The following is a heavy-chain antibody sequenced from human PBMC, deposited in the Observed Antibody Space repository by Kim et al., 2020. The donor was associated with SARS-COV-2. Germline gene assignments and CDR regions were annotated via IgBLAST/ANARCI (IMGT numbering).Heavy chain of an antibody. CDR3: ARDMRHCSGTSCYEFDY. D-gene: IGHD2-2*01. CDR1: VFTFSSYA. V-gene: IGHV3-23*01. Sequence: GGSLRLSCAASVFTFSSYAMSWVRQAPGKGLEWVSAILGSGVSTYYADSVKGRFTISRDNSKNTLFLQMNSLRTGDTALYYCARDMRHCSGTSCYEFDYWGQGTLVTVSS. CDR2: ILGSGVST. J-gene: IGHJ4*02.